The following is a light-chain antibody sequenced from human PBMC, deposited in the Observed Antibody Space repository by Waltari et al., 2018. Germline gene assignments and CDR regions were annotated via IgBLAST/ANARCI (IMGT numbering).Light chain of an antibody. V-gene: IGKV1-5*03. CDR2: KAS. CDR1: RSISRW. Sequence: DIQMTQSPSTLSASVGHTVTITCRASRSISRWLAWFQQKPGKAPKLLIYKASTLESGVPSRFSGSGSGSEFNITISSLQPDDLATYYCQQYNSYSEYTFGQGTKLEMK. CDR3: QQYNSYSEYT. J-gene: IGKJ2*01.